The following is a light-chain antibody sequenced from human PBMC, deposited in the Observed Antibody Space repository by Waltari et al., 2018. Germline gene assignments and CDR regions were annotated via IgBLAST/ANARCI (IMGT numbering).Light chain of an antibody. CDR2: EGT. V-gene: IGLV2-23*01. Sequence: QSALTQPASVSGSPGQSITISCTGTTSPFGSYALVPWYQQHPAKAPKLMVYEGTKRPPGISTRFSGAKSGNTASLTISGLQAEDEADYYCCSYAGNTVWVFGGGTKLNVL. J-gene: IGLJ3*02. CDR1: TSPFGSYAL. CDR3: CSYAGNTVWV.